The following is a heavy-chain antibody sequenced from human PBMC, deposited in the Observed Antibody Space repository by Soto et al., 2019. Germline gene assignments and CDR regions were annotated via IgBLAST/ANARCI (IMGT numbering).Heavy chain of an antibody. CDR1: GFTFDDYA. J-gene: IGHJ6*01. CDR2: ISWNSGSI. D-gene: IGHD3-3*01. Sequence: SLRLSCAASGFTFDDYAMHWVRQAPGKGLGWVSGISWNSGSIGYADSVKGRFTISRDNAKNSLYLQMNSLRAEETALYYCAKGHYDIWNCLLMATYYGMDGWGQGTTVTVFS. V-gene: IGHV3-9*01. CDR3: AKGHYDIWNCLLMATYYGMDG.